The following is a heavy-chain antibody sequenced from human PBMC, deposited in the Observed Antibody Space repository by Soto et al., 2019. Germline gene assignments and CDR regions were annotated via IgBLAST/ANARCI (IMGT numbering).Heavy chain of an antibody. D-gene: IGHD3-3*01. CDR1: VYTFTSYG. CDR2: ISAYNGNT. J-gene: IGHJ6*02. V-gene: IGHV1-18*04. CDR3: ARYYDFWSGYSLEYYYGMDV. Sequence: XSVKVSCKASVYTFTSYGISWVRQAPGQGLEWMGWISAYNGNTNYAQKLQGRVTMTTDTSTSTAYMELRSLRSDDTAVYYCARYYDFWSGYSLEYYYGMDVWGQGTTVTVSS.